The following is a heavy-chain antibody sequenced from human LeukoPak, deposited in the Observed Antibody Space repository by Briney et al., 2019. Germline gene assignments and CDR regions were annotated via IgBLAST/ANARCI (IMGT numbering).Heavy chain of an antibody. D-gene: IGHD1-7*01. Sequence: GASVKVSCKASGYTFTSYYMHWVRQAPGQGLEWMGIINPSGGSTSYAQKFQGRVTMTRDTSTSTVYMELNSLRSEDTAVYYCARVNYPEGFDYWGQGTLVTVSS. CDR1: GYTFTSYY. J-gene: IGHJ4*02. CDR3: ARVNYPEGFDY. CDR2: INPSGGST. V-gene: IGHV1-46*01.